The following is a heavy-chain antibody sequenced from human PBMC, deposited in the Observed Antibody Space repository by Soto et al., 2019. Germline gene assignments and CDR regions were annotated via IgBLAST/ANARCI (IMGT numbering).Heavy chain of an antibody. V-gene: IGHV4-39*07. CDR3: ARDTAIPLAAAARLGDYYYYGMDV. D-gene: IGHD6-13*01. CDR1: GGSISSSSYY. Sequence: PSETLSLSCTVSGGSISSSSYYWGWIRQPPGRGLEWIGSIYYSGSIYYNPSLKSRVTISVDTSKNQFSLKLSSVTAADTAVYYCARDTAIPLAAAARLGDYYYYGMDVWGQGTTVTVSS. J-gene: IGHJ6*02. CDR2: IYYSGSI.